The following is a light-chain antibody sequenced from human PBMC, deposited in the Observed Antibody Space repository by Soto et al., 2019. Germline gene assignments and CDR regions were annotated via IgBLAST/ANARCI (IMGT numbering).Light chain of an antibody. J-gene: IGLJ2*01. V-gene: IGLV2-14*01. CDR1: SSDVGGYDY. CDR2: GVT. Sequence: QSALTQPPSASGSPGQTVTISCTGTSSDVGGYDYVSWYQQHPGKAPKLLIYGVTDRPSGVSHRFSGSRSDSTASLTISGLQAEDEADYYCSSYTSSSTLIFGGGTKLTVL. CDR3: SSYTSSSTLI.